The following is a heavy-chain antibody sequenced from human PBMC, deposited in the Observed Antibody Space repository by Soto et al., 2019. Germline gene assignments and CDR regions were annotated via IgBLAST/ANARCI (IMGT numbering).Heavy chain of an antibody. CDR3: AKRGDFWSGYYKAYYYYGMDV. D-gene: IGHD3-3*01. CDR1: GFTFSSYA. CDR2: ISGSGGST. V-gene: IGHV3-23*01. J-gene: IGHJ6*02. Sequence: GGSLRLSCAASGFTFSSYAMSWVRQAPGKGLEWVSAISGSGGSTYYADSVKGRFTISRDNAKNTLYLQMNSLRAEDTAVYYCAKRGDFWSGYYKAYYYYGMDVWGQGTTVTVSS.